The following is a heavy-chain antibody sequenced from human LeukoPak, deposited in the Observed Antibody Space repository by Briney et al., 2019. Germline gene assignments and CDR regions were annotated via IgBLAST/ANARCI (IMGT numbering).Heavy chain of an antibody. CDR2: ISCCGGST. CDR1: GFTFSSYA. D-gene: IGHD5-12*01. V-gene: IGHV3-23*01. J-gene: IGHJ5*02. Sequence: PGGSVRLSCAASGFTFSSYAMSWVRQAPGKGLEWVSAISCCGGSTYYADSVKGRFSISRDNSKNTLYLQMNSLRAEDTAVYYCAKAFSAYENWPPKGFDPWGQATLVTVSS. CDR3: AKAFSAYENWPPKGFDP.